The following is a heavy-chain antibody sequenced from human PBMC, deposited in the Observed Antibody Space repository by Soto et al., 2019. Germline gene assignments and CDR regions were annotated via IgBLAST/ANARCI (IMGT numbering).Heavy chain of an antibody. CDR3: ARGPTSGAFDI. CDR2: ISIDTHRQ. V-gene: IGHV3-30*03. J-gene: IGHJ3*02. CDR1: GFTFSSSD. D-gene: IGHD1-26*01. Sequence: QVQLMESGGGVVQPGRSLRLSCAASGFTFSSSDIHWVRQAPGKGLEWVAHISIDTHRQYYADPVKGRFTGSRDNSKNTVYLQMNSLRAEDTAIYYCARGPTSGAFDIWWRGTLVTVSS.